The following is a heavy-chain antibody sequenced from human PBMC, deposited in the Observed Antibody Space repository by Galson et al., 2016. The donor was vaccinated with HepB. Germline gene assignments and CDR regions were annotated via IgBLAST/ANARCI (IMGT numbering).Heavy chain of an antibody. CDR2: VYYTGST. D-gene: IGHD5-18*01. Sequence: ETLSLTCTVSGDSISSYYWTWIRQPPGKGLEWIGYVYYTGSTKYNPSLRSPVSISVDTSKNQFSLKMSSVTAADTAVYYCARRFRYTYGPPYGMDVWGQGTTVTVSS. CDR3: ARRFRYTYGPPYGMDV. V-gene: IGHV4-59*08. CDR1: GDSISSYY. J-gene: IGHJ6*02.